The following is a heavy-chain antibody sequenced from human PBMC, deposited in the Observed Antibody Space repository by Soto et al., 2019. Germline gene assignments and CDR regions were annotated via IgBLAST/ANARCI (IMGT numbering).Heavy chain of an antibody. J-gene: IGHJ6*02. D-gene: IGHD6-19*01. V-gene: IGHV1-18*01. CDR3: ARGVAGSLYSSGWYSGYYYGMDV. CDR2: ISVYNGNT. CDR1: GYTFTSYG. Sequence: ASVKVCCKASGYTFTSYGISWVRQAPGQGLEWMGWISVYNGNTNYAQKLQGRVTMTTDTSTSTAYMELRSLRSDDTAVYYCARGVAGSLYSSGWYSGYYYGMDVWGQGTTVTVSS.